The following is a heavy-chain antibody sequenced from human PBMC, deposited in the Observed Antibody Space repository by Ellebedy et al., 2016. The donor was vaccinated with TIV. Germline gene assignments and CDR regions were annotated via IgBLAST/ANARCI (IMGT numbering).Heavy chain of an antibody. CDR3: ARRPMGHDGGYYNGLDV. V-gene: IGHV5-10-1*01. D-gene: IGHD2-15*01. Sequence: GGSLRLSCKGSEYTFTSHCIGGFRQLPGIRPGRMGGFDTSDSYPNYSPSFQGHVTISAYKFISTAYLQWSSLKASDAAIYYCARRPMGHDGGYYNGLDVWGQGTTVTVSS. J-gene: IGHJ6*02. CDR2: FDTSDSYP. CDR1: EYTFTSHC.